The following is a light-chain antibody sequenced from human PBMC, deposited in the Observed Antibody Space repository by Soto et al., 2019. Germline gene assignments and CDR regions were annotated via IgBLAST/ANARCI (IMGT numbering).Light chain of an antibody. CDR1: QSVDSN. Sequence: EIVMTQSPATLSVSPGERATLSCRASQSVDSNLAWYQQKPGQAPRLLIYAAFTRHTGISDRFSGSGSGTDFTLTISGLEPEDFALYYCQQYGVTPPNTFGGGTKVDIK. CDR2: AAF. V-gene: IGKV3D-15*01. CDR3: QQYGVTPPNT. J-gene: IGKJ4*01.